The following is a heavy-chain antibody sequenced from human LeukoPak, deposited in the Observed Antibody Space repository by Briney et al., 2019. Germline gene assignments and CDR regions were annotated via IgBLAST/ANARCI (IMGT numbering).Heavy chain of an antibody. V-gene: IGHV5-51*01. J-gene: IGHJ4*02. CDR2: IYPADSDT. D-gene: IGHD2-2*01. CDR3: ARWFDVVVPAAFDY. CDR1: GYSFTSYW. Sequence: GESLKISCKGSGYSFTSYWIAWVRQMPGKGLEWMGIIYPADSDTRYSPSFQGQVTISADKSINTAYLHWSSLKASDTAMYYCARWFDVVVPAAFDYWGQGTLVTVSS.